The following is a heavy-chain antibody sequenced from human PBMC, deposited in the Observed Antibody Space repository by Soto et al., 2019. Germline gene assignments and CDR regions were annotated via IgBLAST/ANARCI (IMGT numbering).Heavy chain of an antibody. Sequence: QVQLQESGPGLVKPSQTLSLTCTVSGGSISSGDYYWSWIRQPPGKGLEWIGYIYYSGSTYYNPSLKGRVTISVDTSKNQFSLKLSSVTAADTAVYYCARGFPTVGATTLGYFDYWGQGTLVTVSS. CDR3: ARGFPTVGATTLGYFDY. V-gene: IGHV4-30-4*01. J-gene: IGHJ4*02. D-gene: IGHD1-26*01. CDR2: IYYSGST. CDR1: GGSISSGDYY.